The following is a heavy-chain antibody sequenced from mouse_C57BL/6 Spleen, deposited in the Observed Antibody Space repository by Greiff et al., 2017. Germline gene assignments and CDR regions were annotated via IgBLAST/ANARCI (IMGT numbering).Heavy chain of an antibody. CDR2: ISYDGSN. Sequence: EVQLQESGPGLVKPSQSLSLTCSVTGYSITSGYYWNWIRQFPGNKLEWMGYISYDGSNNYNPSLKNRISITRDTSKNQFFLKLNSVTTEDTATYYCARSLHYYGSSSWYFDVWGTGTTVTVSS. CDR1: GYSITSGYY. CDR3: ARSLHYYGSSSWYFDV. D-gene: IGHD1-1*01. J-gene: IGHJ1*03. V-gene: IGHV3-6*01.